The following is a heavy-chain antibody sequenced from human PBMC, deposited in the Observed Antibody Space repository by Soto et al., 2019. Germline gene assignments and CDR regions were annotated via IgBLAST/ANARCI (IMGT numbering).Heavy chain of an antibody. D-gene: IGHD3-10*01. Sequence: EVQLVESGGGLVQPGGSLRLSCAASGFTFSSYEMNWVRQAPGKGLEWVSYISSSGSTIYYADSVKGRFTISRDNAKNSLYLQMNSLRAEDTAVYYCARDGDVWFGDGGYYYGMDVWGQGTTVTVSS. CDR1: GFTFSSYE. V-gene: IGHV3-48*03. CDR2: ISSSGSTI. CDR3: ARDGDVWFGDGGYYYGMDV. J-gene: IGHJ6*02.